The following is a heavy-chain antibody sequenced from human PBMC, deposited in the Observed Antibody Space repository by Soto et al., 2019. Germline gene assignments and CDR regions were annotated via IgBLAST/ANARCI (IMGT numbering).Heavy chain of an antibody. CDR2: INPSGGST. CDR3: AREFWSGYPGSGWFDP. CDR1: GYTFTSYY. J-gene: IGHJ5*02. Sequence: GASVKVSCKASGYTFTSYYMHWVRQAPGQGLEWMGIINPSGGSTSYAQKFQGRVTMTRDTSTSTVYMELSSLRSEDTAVYYCAREFWSGYPGSGWFDPWGQGTLVTVSS. D-gene: IGHD3-3*01. V-gene: IGHV1-46*03.